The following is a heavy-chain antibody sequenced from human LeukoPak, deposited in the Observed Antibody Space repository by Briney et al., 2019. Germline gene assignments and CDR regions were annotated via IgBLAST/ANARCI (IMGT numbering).Heavy chain of an antibody. CDR2: INAGNGDT. Sequence: ASVKVSCKASGYTFISYAMYWVRQAPGQRLEWMGWINAGNGDTKYSQKFQGRVTITRDTSASTAYVELGSLRSEDTAVYYCARDAAMALLDYWGQGTLVTVSS. V-gene: IGHV1-3*01. J-gene: IGHJ4*02. D-gene: IGHD5-18*01. CDR1: GYTFISYA. CDR3: ARDAAMALLDY.